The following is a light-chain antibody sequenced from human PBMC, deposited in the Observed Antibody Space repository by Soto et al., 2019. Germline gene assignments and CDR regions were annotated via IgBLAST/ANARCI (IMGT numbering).Light chain of an antibody. Sequence: EIVMTQSPATLSVSPGERATLSCRASQSISSSLAWYQQKPGQAPRLLIDGASTRATGIPARFSGSGSGTEFTLPISSLQSEDFAVYYCQQYNNGPPYTFGQGTKLEIK. CDR2: GAS. J-gene: IGKJ2*01. V-gene: IGKV3-15*01. CDR3: QQYNNGPPYT. CDR1: QSISSS.